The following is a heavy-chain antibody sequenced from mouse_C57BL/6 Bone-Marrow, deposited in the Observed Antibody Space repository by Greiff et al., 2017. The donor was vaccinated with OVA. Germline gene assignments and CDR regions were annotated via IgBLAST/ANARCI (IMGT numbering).Heavy chain of an antibody. CDR2: IYPGDGDT. CDR3: ARDWYYFDY. CDR1: GYAFSSSW. Sequence: HVKLVESGPELVKPGASVKISCKASGYAFSSSWMNWVKQRPGQGLEWIGRIYPGDGDTNYNGKFKGKATLTADKSSSTAYMQLSSLTSEDSAVYFCARDWYYFDYWGQGTTLTVSS. J-gene: IGHJ2*01. V-gene: IGHV1-82*01. D-gene: IGHD4-1*01.